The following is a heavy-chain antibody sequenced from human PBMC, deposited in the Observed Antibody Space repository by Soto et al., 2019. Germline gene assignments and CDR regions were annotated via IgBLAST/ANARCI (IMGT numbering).Heavy chain of an antibody. CDR3: ARDLGCISTSCYTDYYYGMDV. Sequence: PGGSLRLSCAASGFTFSNYGMHWVRQTPGRGLEWVAVIWFAGGHIEYGESVKGRFTVSRDNSKNMLYLQMDNLGVEDTAVYYCARDLGCISTSCYTDYYYGMDVWGQGTTVTVSS. CDR2: IWFAGGHI. V-gene: IGHV3-33*01. J-gene: IGHJ6*02. D-gene: IGHD2-2*02. CDR1: GFTFSNYG.